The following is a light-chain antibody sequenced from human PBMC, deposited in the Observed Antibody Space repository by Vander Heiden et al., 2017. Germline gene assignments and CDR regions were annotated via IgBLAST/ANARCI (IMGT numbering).Light chain of an antibody. CDR1: SSNIGSNT. J-gene: IGLJ3*02. CDR3: AAWDDSLKGV. CDR2: SNN. V-gene: IGLV1-44*01. Sequence: QSVLTQPPSASGTPGQRVTISCSGSSSNIGSNTVNWYQQLPGTAPKLLIYSNNQRPSGVPDRFSGSKSGTSASLAISGLQAEDDADYYCAAWDDSLKGVFGGGTKLTVL.